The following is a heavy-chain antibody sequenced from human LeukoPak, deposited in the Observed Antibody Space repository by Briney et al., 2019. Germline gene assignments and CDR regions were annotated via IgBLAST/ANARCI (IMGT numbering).Heavy chain of an antibody. Sequence: RASVTVSCKASGYTFTSYYMHWVRQAPGQGLEWMGIINPSGGSTSYAQKFQGRVTMTRDTSTSTVYMELSSLRSEDTAVYYCARSFLSPYYYDSSGYDPWGQGTLVTVSS. V-gene: IGHV1-46*01. CDR3: ARSFLSPYYYDSSGYDP. J-gene: IGHJ5*02. CDR1: GYTFTSYY. D-gene: IGHD3-22*01. CDR2: INPSGGST.